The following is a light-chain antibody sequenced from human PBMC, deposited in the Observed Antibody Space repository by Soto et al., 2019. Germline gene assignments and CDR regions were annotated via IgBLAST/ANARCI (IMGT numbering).Light chain of an antibody. CDR2: SAS. CDR3: HQYGNTRWT. V-gene: IGKV3-20*01. Sequence: EIVLTQSRGTLSLSPGERATLSCRASQGIRSSYVAWDQQKPGQGPSPIIQSASSRGSGIADTSSGSGSGSGLKLTISIREPQAYEMASCHQYGNTRWTFGQGTKVDIK. CDR1: QGIRSSY. J-gene: IGKJ1*01.